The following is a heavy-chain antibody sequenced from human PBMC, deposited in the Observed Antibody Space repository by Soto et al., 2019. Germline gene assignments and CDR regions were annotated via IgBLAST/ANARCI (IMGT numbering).Heavy chain of an antibody. CDR1: GGSISSGGYS. D-gene: IGHD5-18*01. CDR3: ARGRGYSYGYRADWFDP. J-gene: IGHJ5*02. CDR2: IYHSGST. V-gene: IGHV4-30-2*01. Sequence: QLQLQESGSGLVKPSQTLSLPCAVSGGSISSGGYSWSWIRQPPGKGLEWIGYIYHSGSTYYNPSLKSRVTISVDRSKNHFSLKLSSVPAADTAVYYCARGRGYSYGYRADWFDPWGQGTLVTASS.